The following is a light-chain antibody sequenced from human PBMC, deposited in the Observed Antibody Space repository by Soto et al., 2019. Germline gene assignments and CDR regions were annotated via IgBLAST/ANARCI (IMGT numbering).Light chain of an antibody. Sequence: EIVLTQSPGTLSLSPGERATLSCRANHSISSSYLAWYQQKPGQAPRLLIYGASSRATGIPDRFSGSGSGTDFTLTISRLEPEDFVVYYCQQYGSSPPITFGQGTRLEIK. J-gene: IGKJ5*01. CDR2: GAS. CDR3: QQYGSSPPIT. V-gene: IGKV3-20*01. CDR1: HSISSSY.